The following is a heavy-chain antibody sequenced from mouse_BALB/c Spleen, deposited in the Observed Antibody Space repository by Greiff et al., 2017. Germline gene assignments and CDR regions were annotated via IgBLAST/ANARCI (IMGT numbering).Heavy chain of an antibody. CDR3: AREYGNPYYYAMDY. CDR2: INPYNDGT. J-gene: IGHJ4*01. D-gene: IGHD2-10*02. V-gene: IGHV1-14*01. Sequence: EVQLQQSGPELVKPGASVKMSCKASGYTFTSYVMHWVKQKPGQGLEWIGYINPYNDGTKYNEKFKGKATLTSDKSSSTAYMELSSLTSEDSAVYYCAREYGNPYYYAMDYWGQGTSVTVSS. CDR1: GYTFTSYV.